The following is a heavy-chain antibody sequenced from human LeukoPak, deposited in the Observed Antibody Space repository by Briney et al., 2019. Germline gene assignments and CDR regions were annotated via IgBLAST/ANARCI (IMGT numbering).Heavy chain of an antibody. J-gene: IGHJ5*01. CDR2: TSSGGDYT. D-gene: IGHD3-22*01. Sequence: PGGSLRLSCAASGFTFSIYAMSLVRPAPGEGLGWVSRTSSGGDYTYYAGSVKGRFTISRDNSKNTLYLQMNSLRAEDTATYYCAKDRPNYYESNGHYYRRDGDSWGQGTLVTVS. CDR1: GFTFSIYA. CDR3: AKDRPNYYESNGHYYRRDGDS. V-gene: IGHV3-23*01.